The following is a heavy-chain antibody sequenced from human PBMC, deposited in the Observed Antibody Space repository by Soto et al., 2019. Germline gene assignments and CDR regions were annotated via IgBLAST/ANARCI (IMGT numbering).Heavy chain of an antibody. CDR3: SSCSGGACHQNYGMDV. D-gene: IGHD2-15*01. Sequence: EVHLVESGGGLVKPGGSLRLSCAVSGFPFSSCTMNWVRQAPGKGLEWVSSISPSTSHIYYADSVKGRFTISRDNAKNSLFLQMNSLRAKDTAVYYCSSCSGGACHQNYGMDVWGQGTTVTVSS. CDR2: ISPSTSHI. CDR1: GFPFSSCT. J-gene: IGHJ6*02. V-gene: IGHV3-21*01.